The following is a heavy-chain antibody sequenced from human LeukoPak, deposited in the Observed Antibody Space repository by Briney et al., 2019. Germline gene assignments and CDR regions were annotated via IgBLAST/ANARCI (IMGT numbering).Heavy chain of an antibody. Sequence: GASVKVSCKASGYTFTGYYMHWVRQAPGQGLEWMGWINPNSGGTNYAQKFQGRVTMTRDTSISTAYMELSRLRSDDTAVYYCARSNYILTGYYPGVSDYWGQGTLVTVSS. D-gene: IGHD3-9*01. CDR2: INPNSGGT. CDR1: GYTFTGYY. V-gene: IGHV1-2*02. CDR3: ARSNYILTGYYPGVSDY. J-gene: IGHJ4*02.